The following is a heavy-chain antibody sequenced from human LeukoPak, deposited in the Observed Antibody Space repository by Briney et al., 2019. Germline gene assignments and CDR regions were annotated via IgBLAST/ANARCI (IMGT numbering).Heavy chain of an antibody. CDR1: GFTFTNYW. Sequence: GGSLRLSCVTSGFTFTNYWMTWVRQAPGKGLEWVANMKQDGREKYYVDSVKGRFTISRDNAKNSVHLQMNSLRDEDTAVYYCARGGGSGRWGSAFDTWGQGTMVTVSS. V-gene: IGHV3-7*01. CDR3: ARGGGSGRWGSAFDT. J-gene: IGHJ3*02. CDR2: MKQDGREK. D-gene: IGHD6-19*01.